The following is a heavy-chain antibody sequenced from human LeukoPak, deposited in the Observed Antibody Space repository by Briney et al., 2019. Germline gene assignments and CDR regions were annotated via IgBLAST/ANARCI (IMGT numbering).Heavy chain of an antibody. CDR1: RGSISTYY. D-gene: IGHD3-10*01. CDR3: ARALNFYDSGTYYSHYYGLDV. Sequence: SGTLSLTCTLSRGSISTYYWSWIRQAPGKGLEWIGYVSYSGSTKCNPSLNSRVTISVDRSKNRFSLRLTSVTAADSAVYYCARALNFYDSGTYYSHYYGLDVWGQGTTVIVSS. CDR2: VSYSGST. J-gene: IGHJ6*02. V-gene: IGHV4-59*01.